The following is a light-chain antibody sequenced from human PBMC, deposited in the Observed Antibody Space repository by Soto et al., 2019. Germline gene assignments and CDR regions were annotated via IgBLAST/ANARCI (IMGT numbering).Light chain of an antibody. CDR1: QTVSSN. CDR2: DTS. CDR3: QQYNNWPPLT. J-gene: IGKJ4*01. V-gene: IGKV3-15*01. Sequence: EIVMTQSPATLSVSPGERATLSCRASQTVSSNLAWYQQKPGQAPRLLIYDTSTRATGIPARFSGSGSGTEFTLTISSLQSEDFAVYSCQQYNNWPPLTFGGGTMVEIK.